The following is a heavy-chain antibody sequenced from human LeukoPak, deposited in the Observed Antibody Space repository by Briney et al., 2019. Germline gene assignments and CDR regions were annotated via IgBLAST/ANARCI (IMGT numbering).Heavy chain of an antibody. CDR1: GYTFTGYY. CDR2: INPNSGGT. Sequence: ASVKVSCKASGYTFTGYYMHWVRQAPGQGLEWMGWINPNSGGTNYAQKFQGRVTMTRDTSISTAYMELSRLRSDDTAVYYCARLMWGYASFDIWGQGTMVTVSS. CDR3: ARLMWGYASFDI. V-gene: IGHV1-2*02. J-gene: IGHJ3*02. D-gene: IGHD5-12*01.